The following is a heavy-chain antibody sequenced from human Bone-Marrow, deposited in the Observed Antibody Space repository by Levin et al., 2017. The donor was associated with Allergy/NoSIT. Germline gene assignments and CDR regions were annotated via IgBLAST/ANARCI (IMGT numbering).Heavy chain of an antibody. J-gene: IGHJ5*02. D-gene: IGHD3/OR15-3a*01. Sequence: SETLSLTCDVSGDSVSSRTHYWGWIRQSPGKGLEWIGGLYYDGTTSYSPSLRSRVTISIDTSKNQFSLRLTSVTAADTAVYYCARHWSPWTFGVVRLDPWGQGTQVTVSS. CDR2: LYYDGTT. CDR1: GDSVSSRTHY. V-gene: IGHV4-39*01. CDR3: ARHWSPWTFGVVRLDP.